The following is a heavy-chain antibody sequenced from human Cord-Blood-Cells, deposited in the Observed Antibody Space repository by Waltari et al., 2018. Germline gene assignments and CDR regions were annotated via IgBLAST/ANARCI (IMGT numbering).Heavy chain of an antibody. CDR2: INAGNGNT. V-gene: IGHV1-3*01. CDR3: ARVGVGITGAYYYYGMDV. Sequence: QVQLVQSGAEVKKPGASVKVSCKASGYTFTSYAMHWVRQAPGPRLEWMGGINAGNGNTKYSQKFQGRVTITRDTSASTAYMELSSLRSEDTAVYYCARVGVGITGAYYYYGMDVWGQGTTVTVSS. D-gene: IGHD1-20*01. CDR1: GYTFTSYA. J-gene: IGHJ6*02.